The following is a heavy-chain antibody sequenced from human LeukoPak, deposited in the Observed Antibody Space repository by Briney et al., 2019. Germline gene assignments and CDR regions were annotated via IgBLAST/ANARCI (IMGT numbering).Heavy chain of an antibody. CDR1: GLTFSSYA. D-gene: IGHD3-10*01. J-gene: IGHJ4*02. CDR2: ISGSGGST. Sequence: GGFLRFYCAASGLTFSSYAMSWVCKAQGKGLEWVSAISGSGGSTYYADSVKGRFTISRDNSKNTLYLQMNSLRAEDTAVYYCAKMVLWFGELMPAEFDYWGQGTLVTVSS. CDR3: AKMVLWFGELMPAEFDY. V-gene: IGHV3-23*01.